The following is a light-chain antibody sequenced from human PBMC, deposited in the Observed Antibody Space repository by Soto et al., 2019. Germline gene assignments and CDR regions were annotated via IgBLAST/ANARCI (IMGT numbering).Light chain of an antibody. CDR1: QSISGW. V-gene: IGKV1-5*03. CDR2: KAS. CDR3: QQYLTYPLT. J-gene: IGKJ1*01. Sequence: DIQMTQSPSTLSASVGDRVTITCRASQSISGWLAWYHQKPGKAPKLLIYKASNLESGVPSRFSGSKSGTEYTLTISSLQPDDFATYHCQQYLTYPLTFGQGTKVEVK.